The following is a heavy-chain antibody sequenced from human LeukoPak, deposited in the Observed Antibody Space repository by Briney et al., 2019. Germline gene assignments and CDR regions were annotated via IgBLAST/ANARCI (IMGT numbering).Heavy chain of an antibody. Sequence: GGSLRLSCAASGFTFSSYWMSWVRQAPGKGLEWVAKIKQDGSEKYYVDSVKGRFTISRDNAKNSLYLQMNSLRAEDTAVYYCARARTMVRESDAFDIWGQGTMVTVSS. CDR1: GFTFSSYW. CDR3: ARARTMVRESDAFDI. D-gene: IGHD3-10*01. CDR2: IKQDGSEK. J-gene: IGHJ3*02. V-gene: IGHV3-7*01.